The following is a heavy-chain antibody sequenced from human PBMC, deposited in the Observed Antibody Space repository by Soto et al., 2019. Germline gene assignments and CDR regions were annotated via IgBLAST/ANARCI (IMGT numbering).Heavy chain of an antibody. Sequence: PSETLSLTCSVSGLSIKTGGYYWTWIRQHPEKGLEWIGYIYYSGSTNYNPSLKSRVTISVDTSKNQFSLKLSSVTAADTAVYYCARTGGVTTKGSNWFDPWGQGTLVTVPQ. D-gene: IGHD4-17*01. V-gene: IGHV4-61*08. J-gene: IGHJ5*02. CDR2: IYYSGST. CDR1: GLSIKTGGYY. CDR3: ARTGGVTTKGSNWFDP.